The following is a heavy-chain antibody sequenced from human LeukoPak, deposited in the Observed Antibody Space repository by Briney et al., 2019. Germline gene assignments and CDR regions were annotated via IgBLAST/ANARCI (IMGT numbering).Heavy chain of an antibody. Sequence: SETLSLTCTVFGGPITGYYWSWIRQPPGKGLEWIGYVSYRGSTNYNPSLKSRVTISVDTSKNQFSLKLSSVTAADTAVYYCARPYSSNWHDAFHFWGQGTMVTVSS. J-gene: IGHJ3*01. V-gene: IGHV4-59*01. CDR2: VSYRGST. D-gene: IGHD6-13*01. CDR1: GGPITGYY. CDR3: ARPYSSNWHDAFHF.